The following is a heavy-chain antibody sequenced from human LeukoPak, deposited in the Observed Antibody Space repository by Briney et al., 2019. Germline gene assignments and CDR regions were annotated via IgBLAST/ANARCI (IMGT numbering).Heavy chain of an antibody. V-gene: IGHV3-74*01. CDR3: ARVPPSVGEATSEYFQD. CDR1: GFTFSMYW. D-gene: IGHD1-26*01. J-gene: IGHJ1*01. Sequence: GGSLRPSCAASGFTFSMYWMHWVRQAPGKGLLWVSRINTDGSTTNYADSVKGRFTISRDNAKNTLYLQMNSLRSEDTAVYYCARVPPSVGEATSEYFQDWGQGTLVTVSS. CDR2: INTDGSTT.